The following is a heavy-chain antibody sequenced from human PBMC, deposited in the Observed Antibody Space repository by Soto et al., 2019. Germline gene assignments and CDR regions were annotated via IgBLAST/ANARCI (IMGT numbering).Heavy chain of an antibody. CDR3: ARDATLRY. D-gene: IGHD2-15*01. CDR2: IYYSGAT. CDR1: GGSMDGFY. J-gene: IGHJ4*02. V-gene: IGHV4-59*01. Sequence: QVQLQESGPGLVKPSETLSLTCTVSGGSMDGFYWNWIRQPPGKGLEWIGYIYYSGATNYNPSLKSRVTISIDISKNQFSLNLTSVTAADTAVYYCARDATLRYWGQGTLVTVSS.